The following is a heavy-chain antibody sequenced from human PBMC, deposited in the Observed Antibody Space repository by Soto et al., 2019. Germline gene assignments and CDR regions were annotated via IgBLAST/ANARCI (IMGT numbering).Heavy chain of an antibody. D-gene: IGHD3-10*01. CDR1: GFTFNNYG. J-gene: IGHJ6*02. Sequence: GGSLRLSCVTSGFTFNNYGMHWVRQAPGRGLEWVAVIWYDGSNKYYAESVKGRFTISRDTSKNTLFLQMNSLRAEDTAVYYCARDKGNYYGSGRSGMDVWGQGTTVTVSS. CDR2: IWYDGSNK. CDR3: ARDKGNYYGSGRSGMDV. V-gene: IGHV3-33*01.